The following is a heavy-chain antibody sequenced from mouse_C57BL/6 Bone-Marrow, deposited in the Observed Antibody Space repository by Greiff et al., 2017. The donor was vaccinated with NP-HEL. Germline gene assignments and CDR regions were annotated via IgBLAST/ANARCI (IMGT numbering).Heavy chain of an antibody. CDR3: TRDGRHYYGRNYFDY. CDR1: GFTFSSYA. Sequence: EVQVVESGEGLVKPGGSLKLSCAASGFTFSSYAMSWVRQTPEKRLAWVAYISSGGDYIYYADTVKGRFTISRDNARNTLYMQMSSLKSEYTAMYYCTRDGRHYYGRNYFDYWGQGTTLTVSS. V-gene: IGHV5-9-1*02. J-gene: IGHJ2*01. D-gene: IGHD1-1*01. CDR2: ISSGGDYI.